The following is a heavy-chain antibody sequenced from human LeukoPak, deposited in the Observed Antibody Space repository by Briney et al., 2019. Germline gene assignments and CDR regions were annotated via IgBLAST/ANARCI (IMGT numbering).Heavy chain of an antibody. CDR2: ISYDGSNK. V-gene: IGHV3-30*04. J-gene: IGHJ4*02. Sequence: GGSLRLSCEASGFTFSNYAMHWVRQAPGKGLEWVAIISYDGSNKYYADSVKGRFTISRDNSKNTLYLQMNSLRADDTAVYYCARGRSGSHHFDSWGQGTLVTVP. CDR3: ARGRSGSHHFDS. D-gene: IGHD3-10*01. CDR1: GFTFSNYA.